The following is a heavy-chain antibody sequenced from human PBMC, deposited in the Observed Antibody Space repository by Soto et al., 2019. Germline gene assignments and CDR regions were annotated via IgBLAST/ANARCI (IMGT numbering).Heavy chain of an antibody. V-gene: IGHV4-59*01. D-gene: IGHD2-2*01. CDR2: IYYSGST. CDR1: GGSISSYY. Sequence: SETLSLTCTVSGGSISSYYWSWIRQPPGRGLEWIGYIYYSGSTNYNPSLKSRVTISVDTSKNQFSLKLSSVTAADTAVYYCARVAQPNWYFDLWGRGTLVTVSS. J-gene: IGHJ2*01. CDR3: ARVAQPNWYFDL.